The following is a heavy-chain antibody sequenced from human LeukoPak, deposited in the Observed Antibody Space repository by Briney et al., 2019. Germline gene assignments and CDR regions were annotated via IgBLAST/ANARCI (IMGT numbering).Heavy chain of an antibody. D-gene: IGHD4-17*01. CDR3: AGGRSTTVTTWYYFDY. V-gene: IGHV4-34*01. Sequence: PSETLSLTCAVYGGSFSGYYWSWIRQPPGKGLEWIGEINHSGSTNYNPSLKSRVTISVDTPKNQFSLKLSSVTAADTAVYYCAGGRSTTVTTWYYFDYWGQGTLVTVSS. J-gene: IGHJ4*02. CDR2: INHSGST. CDR1: GGSFSGYY.